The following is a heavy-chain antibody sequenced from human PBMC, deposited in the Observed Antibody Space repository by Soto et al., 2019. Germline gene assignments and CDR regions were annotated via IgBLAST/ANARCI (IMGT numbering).Heavy chain of an antibody. CDR2: INYRGTT. J-gene: IGHJ5*02. D-gene: IGHD2-15*01. V-gene: IGHV4-39*01. CDR3: ARLVACGGGSCQFDP. CDR1: GGSISSSSFF. Sequence: QLQLQESGPGLVTPSETLSLTCTVSGGSISSSSFFWAWVRQSPAKGLEWIGRINYRGTTFYIASLKSRVTISIDTSKNQFSLRLNSVTAADTAVYYCARLVACGGGSCQFDPWGQGTLVTVSS.